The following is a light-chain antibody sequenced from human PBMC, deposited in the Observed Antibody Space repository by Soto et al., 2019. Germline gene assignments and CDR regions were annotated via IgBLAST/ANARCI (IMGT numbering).Light chain of an antibody. CDR2: DTT. J-gene: IGLJ3*02. CDR1: TGAVTSGHY. CDR3: LLSYSGTEV. Sequence: QAVVTQEPSLTVSPGGIVTLTCGSSTGAVTSGHYPYWFQHKPGQAPRTLIYDTTNKHSWTPARFSGSLLGDKAALTLSGAQPEDETDYYCLLSYSGTEVFGGGTKLTVL. V-gene: IGLV7-46*01.